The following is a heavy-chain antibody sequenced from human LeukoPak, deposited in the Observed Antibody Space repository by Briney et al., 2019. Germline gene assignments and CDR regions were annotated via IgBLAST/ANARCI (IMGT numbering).Heavy chain of an antibody. J-gene: IGHJ4*02. CDR3: VRDRGALQYFDY. CDR1: GFTFRNHG. V-gene: IGHV3-33*01. D-gene: IGHD2/OR15-2a*01. CDR2: IWYDGSNK. Sequence: PGGSLRFSCAASGFTFRNHGMHGIRQAPGKGLEWVAIIWYDGSNKYYAASVNGRFTISRDNSKNTLYLQMNSLRDDDTAVYYCVRDRGALQYFDYWGQGTLVTVSS.